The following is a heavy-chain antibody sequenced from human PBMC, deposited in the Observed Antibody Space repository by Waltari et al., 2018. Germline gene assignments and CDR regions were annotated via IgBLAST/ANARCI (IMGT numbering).Heavy chain of an antibody. Sequence: QIRLVQSGDAVKKPRASVKVSCKASGDTFTSYGFSWLRRAPGQGLEWMGWVSPYDGNTNYAQKVQGRVGMTTDTSTTTAYMELRSLTSADTAMYYCARGDDILTDYYKGLDYWGQGTLVTVSS. V-gene: IGHV1-18*01. CDR2: VSPYDGNT. D-gene: IGHD3-9*01. CDR3: ARGDDILTDYYKGLDY. CDR1: GDTFTSYG. J-gene: IGHJ4*02.